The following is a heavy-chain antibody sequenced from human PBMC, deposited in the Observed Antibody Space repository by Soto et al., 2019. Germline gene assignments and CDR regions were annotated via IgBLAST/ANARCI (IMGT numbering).Heavy chain of an antibody. CDR3: ARDSIIRGYYDSSGRYPIDP. Sequence: ASVKVSCKASGYTFTSYGISWVRQAPGQGLEWMGWISAYNGNTNYAQKLQGRVTMTTDTSTSTAYMELRSLRSDDTAVYYCARDSIIRGYYDSSGRYPIDPWGQGTLVTVSS. CDR1: GYTFTSYG. D-gene: IGHD3-22*01. V-gene: IGHV1-18*01. J-gene: IGHJ5*02. CDR2: ISAYNGNT.